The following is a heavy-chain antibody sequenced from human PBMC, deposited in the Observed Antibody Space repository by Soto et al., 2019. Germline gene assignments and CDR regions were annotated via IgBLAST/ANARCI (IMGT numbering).Heavy chain of an antibody. D-gene: IGHD3-10*01. V-gene: IGHV4-59*01. J-gene: IGHJ5*02. CDR1: GGSMSSYY. CDR3: ARYRSGSSVWFDP. CDR2: IYYSGST. Sequence: QVQLQESGPGLVKPSETLSLTCTVSGGSMSSYYWSWIRQPPGKGLEWIWYIYYSGSTIYNPSLKSRVTISVDTSKNQFSLKLSSVTAADTAVYYCARYRSGSSVWFDPWGQGTLVTVSS.